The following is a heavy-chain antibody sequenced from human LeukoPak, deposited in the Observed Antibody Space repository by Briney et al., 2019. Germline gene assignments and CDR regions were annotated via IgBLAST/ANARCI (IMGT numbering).Heavy chain of an antibody. J-gene: IGHJ4*02. D-gene: IGHD3-22*01. Sequence: PGGSLRLSCAASGFTFSSYGMHWVRQAPGKGLEWVAVIWYDGSNKYYADSVKGRFTISRDNSKNTLYLQMNSLRAEDTAVYYCARDGSYYDSSGYTPLNFDYWGQGTLVTVSS. CDR2: IWYDGSNK. CDR3: ARDGSYYDSSGYTPLNFDY. CDR1: GFTFSSYG. V-gene: IGHV3-33*01.